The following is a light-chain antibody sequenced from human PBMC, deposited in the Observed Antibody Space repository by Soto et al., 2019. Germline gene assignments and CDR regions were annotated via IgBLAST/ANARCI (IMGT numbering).Light chain of an antibody. Sequence: EVVLTQSPATLSLSPGDTATLSCGASQSVSSSLAWYQQKPDQTPRLLIHDASSRATGIPARFSGSGSGTDFTLTISSLEPEDFAVYYCHHRGNGITFGQGTRLEIK. J-gene: IGKJ5*01. V-gene: IGKV3-11*01. CDR3: HHRGNGIT. CDR2: DAS. CDR1: QSVSSS.